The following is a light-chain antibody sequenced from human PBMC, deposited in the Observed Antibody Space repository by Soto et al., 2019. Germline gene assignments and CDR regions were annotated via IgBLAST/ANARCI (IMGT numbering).Light chain of an antibody. CDR1: SSNIGTNY. J-gene: IGLJ3*02. V-gene: IGLV1-47*01. Sequence: QSVLTQPPSASGTPGQRVTISCSGSSSNIGTNYVYWYQHLLGTAPKLLIYRNNQRPSGVPDRFSGSKSGTSASLAISGLRSEDEADYYCATWDSNLSGLFGGGTKVTVL. CDR2: RNN. CDR3: ATWDSNLSGL.